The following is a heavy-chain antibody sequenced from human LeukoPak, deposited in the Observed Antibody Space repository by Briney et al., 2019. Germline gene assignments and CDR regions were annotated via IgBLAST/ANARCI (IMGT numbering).Heavy chain of an antibody. J-gene: IGHJ2*01. CDR1: GGSITSSDDF. Sequence: PSETLSLTCIVSGGSITSSDDFWGWVRQPPGGGVEWIGGFYHSGTIFYSPSLGSRVAISIDTSKNQFSLRLLSVTAADTAVYYCARQGVVPNKAGWYFDLWGRGTLVTVSS. CDR3: ARQGVVPNKAGWYFDL. D-gene: IGHD3-10*01. V-gene: IGHV4-39*01. CDR2: FYHSGTI.